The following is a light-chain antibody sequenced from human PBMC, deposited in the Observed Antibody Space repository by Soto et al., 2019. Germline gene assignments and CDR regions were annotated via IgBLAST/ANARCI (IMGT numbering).Light chain of an antibody. CDR2: KAS. Sequence: DSQMTQSPSTLSASVGDRFTITCLAIQSISSWLAWYQQKAGKAPKLLIYKASSLESGVPSRFSGSGSGTEFTLTISSLPPDDFETYYCQQYNSYPWTFGQGTKVDIK. CDR1: QSISSW. V-gene: IGKV1-5*03. J-gene: IGKJ1*01. CDR3: QQYNSYPWT.